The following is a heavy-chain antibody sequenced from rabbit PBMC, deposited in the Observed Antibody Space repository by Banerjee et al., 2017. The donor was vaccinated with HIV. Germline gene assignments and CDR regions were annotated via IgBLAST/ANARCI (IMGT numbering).Heavy chain of an antibody. CDR2: IGTGSDSGT. J-gene: IGHJ4*01. CDR3: ARGGYDVNYFNL. V-gene: IGHV1S40*01. CDR1: GFDLSNYYY. Sequence: QSLEESGGDLVKPGASLTLTCTASGFDLSNYYYMCWVRQAPGKGLEWIACIGTGSDSGTYYASWAKGRFTISKTSSTTVTLQMTSLTAADTATYFCARGGYDVNYFNLWGPGT. D-gene: IGHD3-1*01.